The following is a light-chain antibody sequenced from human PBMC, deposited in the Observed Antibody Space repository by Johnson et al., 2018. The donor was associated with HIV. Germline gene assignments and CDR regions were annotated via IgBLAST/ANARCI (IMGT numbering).Light chain of an antibody. CDR3: GTWDSSLYVFV. CDR2: ENK. J-gene: IGLJ1*01. CDR1: SSNIGNNY. V-gene: IGLV1-51*01. Sequence: QSVLTQPPSVSAAPGQKVTISCSGSSSNIGNNYVSWYQQLPGTSPKLLIYENKARPSGIPDRFSGSKSATSATLAITGLQTGDEADYYCGTWDSSLYVFVFGSGTKATVL.